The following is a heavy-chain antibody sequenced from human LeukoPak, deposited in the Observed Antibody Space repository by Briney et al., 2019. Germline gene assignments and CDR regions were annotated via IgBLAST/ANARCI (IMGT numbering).Heavy chain of an antibody. Sequence: ASVKVSCKASGYTFTGYYMHWVRQAPGQGLEWMGWINPNSGGTNYAQKFQGWVTMTRDTSISTAYMELSRLRPDDTAVYYCARGTMTTVTTTYYYYGMDVWGQGTTVTVSS. J-gene: IGHJ6*02. CDR3: ARGTMTTVTTTYYYYGMDV. CDR1: GYTFTGYY. D-gene: IGHD4-17*01. V-gene: IGHV1-2*04. CDR2: INPNSGGT.